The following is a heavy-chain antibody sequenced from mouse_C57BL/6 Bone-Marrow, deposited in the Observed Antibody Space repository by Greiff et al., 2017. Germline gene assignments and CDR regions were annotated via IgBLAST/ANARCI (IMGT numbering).Heavy chain of an antibody. J-gene: IGHJ3*01. CDR3: ARGGKTGFAY. CDR1: GFTFSDYY. V-gene: IGHV5-16*01. Sequence: EVKLEESEGGLVQPGRSMKLSCTASGFTFSDYYMAWVRQVPEKGLEWVANINYDGSSTYYLDSLKSRFIISRDNAKNILYLQMSSLKSEDTATYYCARGGKTGFAYWGQGTLVTVSA. CDR2: INYDGSST. D-gene: IGHD4-1*01.